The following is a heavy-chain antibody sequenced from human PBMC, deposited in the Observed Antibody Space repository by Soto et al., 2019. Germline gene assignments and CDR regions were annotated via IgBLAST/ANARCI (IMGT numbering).Heavy chain of an antibody. J-gene: IGHJ3*02. D-gene: IGHD4-17*01. V-gene: IGHV1-2*04. CDR1: GYTFTGYY. Sequence: ASVKVSCKASGYTFTGYYMHWVRQAPGQGLEWMGWINPNSGGTNYAQKFQGWVTMTRDTSISTAYMELSRLRSDDTAVYYCAREYGDYGDQGAAFDIWGQGTMVTVSS. CDR2: INPNSGGT. CDR3: AREYGDYGDQGAAFDI.